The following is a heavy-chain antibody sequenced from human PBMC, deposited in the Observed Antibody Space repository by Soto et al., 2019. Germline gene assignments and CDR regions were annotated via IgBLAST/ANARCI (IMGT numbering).Heavy chain of an antibody. J-gene: IGHJ6*02. CDR2: IYSGGST. CDR1: GFIFSTYA. V-gene: IGHV3-66*01. CDR3: ARDKYGTPAGGMDV. Sequence: GGSLRLSCGASGFIFSTYAMSWVRQAPGKGLEWVSVIYSGGSTYYADSVKGRFTISRDNSKNTLYLQMNSLRAEDTAVYYCARDKYGTPAGGMDVWGQGTTVTVS. D-gene: IGHD3-10*01.